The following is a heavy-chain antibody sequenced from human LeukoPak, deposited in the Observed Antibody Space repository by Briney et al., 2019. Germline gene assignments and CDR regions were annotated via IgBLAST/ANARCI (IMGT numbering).Heavy chain of an antibody. CDR2: MSSDGSKK. V-gene: IGHV3-30*18. D-gene: IGHD4-17*01. CDR1: GFTFSASI. J-gene: IGHJ4*02. Sequence: PGGSLRLSCAGSGFTFSASIMNWVRQTPGKGLEWVAVMSSDGSKKYYADSVKGRFTISRDNSKNTLYLQMNSLRAEDTAVYYCAKKFRGTTVISGDYFDYWGQGTLVTVSS. CDR3: AKKFRGTTVISGDYFDY.